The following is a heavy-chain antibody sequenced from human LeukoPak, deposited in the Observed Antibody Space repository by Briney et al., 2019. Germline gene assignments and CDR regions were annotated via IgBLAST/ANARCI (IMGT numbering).Heavy chain of an antibody. CDR3: ARQGYYGSGRRGPRAFDI. CDR1: GYTFTGYY. J-gene: IGHJ3*02. Sequence: ASVKVSCKASGYTFTGYYMHWVRQAPGQGLEWMGWINPNSGGTNYAQKFQGRVTMTRDTSISTAYMELSRLRSDDAAVYYCARQGYYGSGRRGPRAFDIWGQGTMVTVSS. V-gene: IGHV1-2*02. CDR2: INPNSGGT. D-gene: IGHD3-10*01.